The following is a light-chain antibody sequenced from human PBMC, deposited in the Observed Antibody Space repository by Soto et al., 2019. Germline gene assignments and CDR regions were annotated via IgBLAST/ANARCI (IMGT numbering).Light chain of an antibody. Sequence: DIQMTQSPSTLSASVGDRVTITCRTSQSISTWLAWYQQKPGKAPKLLIYKASNLESGVPSRFSGSGSGTEFTLTVSSLQPDDVATYYCQQYNSYLYTFGQGTKLEIK. V-gene: IGKV1-5*03. CDR3: QQYNSYLYT. CDR1: QSISTW. J-gene: IGKJ2*01. CDR2: KAS.